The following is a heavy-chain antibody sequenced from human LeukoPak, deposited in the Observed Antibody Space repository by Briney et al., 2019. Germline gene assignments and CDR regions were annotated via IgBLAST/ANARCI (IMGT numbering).Heavy chain of an antibody. Sequence: ASVKVSCKASGYTFTGYYMHWVRQAPGQGLGWMGWINPNSGGTNYAQKFQGRVTMTRDTSISTAYMELSRLRSDDTAVYYCARGGRVFGLVLLGRDYWGQGTLVTVSS. D-gene: IGHD3/OR15-3a*01. V-gene: IGHV1-2*02. CDR3: ARGGRVFGLVLLGRDY. J-gene: IGHJ4*02. CDR2: INPNSGGT. CDR1: GYTFTGYY.